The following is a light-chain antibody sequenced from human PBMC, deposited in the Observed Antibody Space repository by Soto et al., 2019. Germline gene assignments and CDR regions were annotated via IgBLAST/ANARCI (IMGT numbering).Light chain of an antibody. J-gene: IGLJ1*01. CDR2: DVS. CDR3: CSYAGSPPYV. Sequence: QSALTQPRSVSGSPGQSVTISCTGTSSDVGGYNYVSWYQQHPGKAPKLMIYDVSKRPSGVPDRVSGSKSGNTASLTISGLQAEDEADYYCCSYAGSPPYVFGTGTKLTVL. CDR1: SSDVGGYNY. V-gene: IGLV2-11*01.